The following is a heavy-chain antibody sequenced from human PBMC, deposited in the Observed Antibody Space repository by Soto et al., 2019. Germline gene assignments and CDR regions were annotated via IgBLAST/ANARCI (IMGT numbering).Heavy chain of an antibody. CDR2: IYHSGST. CDR1: GGSISSSNW. V-gene: IGHV4-4*02. J-gene: IGHJ6*02. Sequence: TSETLSLTCAVSGGSISSSNWWSWVRQPPGKGLEWIGEIYHSGSTNYNPSLKSRVTISVDKSKNQFSLKLSSVTAADTAVYYCARTTVVKHYYYYGMDVWGQGTTVTVSS. D-gene: IGHD2-15*01. CDR3: ARTTVVKHYYYYGMDV.